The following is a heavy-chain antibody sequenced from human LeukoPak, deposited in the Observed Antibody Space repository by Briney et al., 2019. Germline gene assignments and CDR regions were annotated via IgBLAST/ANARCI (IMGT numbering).Heavy chain of an antibody. CDR1: GFTFSSYA. D-gene: IGHD1-1*01. J-gene: IGHJ4*02. CDR3: AKSRSGSANWALQIFDN. V-gene: IGHV3-30-3*02. CDR2: ISYDGSNT. Sequence: GRSLRLSCAASGFTFSSYAMHWVRQAPGKGLEWVAVISYDGSNTYYADYVKGRFIISRDNSNNTLFVQMNSLRAEDTAVYYCAKSRSGSANWALQIFDNWGQGALVTVSS.